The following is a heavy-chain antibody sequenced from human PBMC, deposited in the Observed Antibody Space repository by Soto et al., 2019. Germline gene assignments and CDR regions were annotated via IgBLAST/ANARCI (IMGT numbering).Heavy chain of an antibody. Sequence: GASVKVSCKASGFTFTSSAVQWVRQARGQRLEWIGWIVVGSGNTNYAQKFQERVTITRDMSTSTAYMELSSLRSEDTAVYYCAAAGAPLYYYDSSGYYYGWFDPWGQGTLVTVSS. V-gene: IGHV1-58*01. CDR3: AAAGAPLYYYDSSGYYYGWFDP. CDR2: IVVGSGNT. CDR1: GFTFTSSA. D-gene: IGHD3-22*01. J-gene: IGHJ5*02.